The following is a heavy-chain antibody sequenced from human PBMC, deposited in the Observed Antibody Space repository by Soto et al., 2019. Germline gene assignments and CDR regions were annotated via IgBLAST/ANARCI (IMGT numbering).Heavy chain of an antibody. V-gene: IGHV4-59*01. CDR2: IYYSGST. D-gene: IGHD4-17*01. CDR1: GGSISSYY. J-gene: IGHJ3*02. Sequence: SETLSLTCTVSGGSISSYYWSWIRQPPGKGLEWIGYIYYSGSTNYNPSLKSRVTISVDTSKNQFSLKLSSVSAADTAVYYCARDRGDYGGNSDAHDAFDIWGQGTMVTVSS. CDR3: ARDRGDYGGNSDAHDAFDI.